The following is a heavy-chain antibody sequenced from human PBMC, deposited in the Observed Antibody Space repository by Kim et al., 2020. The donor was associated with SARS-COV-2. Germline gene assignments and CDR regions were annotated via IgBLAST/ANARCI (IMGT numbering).Heavy chain of an antibody. D-gene: IGHD6-13*01. CDR3: ARVGSTVAAGSIDY. J-gene: IGHJ4*02. V-gene: IGHV3-11*01. Sequence: ADSVNGRFTISRNNAKNSLYLQMNSLRAEDTAVYYCARVGSTVAAGSIDYWGQGTLVTVSS.